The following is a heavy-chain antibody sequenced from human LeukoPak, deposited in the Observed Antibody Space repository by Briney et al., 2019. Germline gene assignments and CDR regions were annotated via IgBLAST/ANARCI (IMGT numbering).Heavy chain of an antibody. J-gene: IGHJ4*02. D-gene: IGHD3-10*01. CDR3: ARYCYGSGSYQGGFDY. Sequence: PSETLSLTCTVSGGSISSYYWSWIRQPPGKGLEWIGYIYYSGSTTYNPSLKSRVTISVDTSKNQFSVKLSSVTAADTAVYYCARYCYGSGSYQGGFDYWGQGTLVTVSS. CDR1: GGSISSYY. V-gene: IGHV4-59*01. CDR2: IYYSGST.